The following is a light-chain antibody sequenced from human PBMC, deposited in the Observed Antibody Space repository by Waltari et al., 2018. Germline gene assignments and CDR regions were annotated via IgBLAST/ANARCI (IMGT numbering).Light chain of an antibody. CDR1: KSISSN. V-gene: IGKV1-39*01. CDR3: QQSYSTPTA. J-gene: IGKJ1*01. CDR2: AAA. Sequence: DTQMTQSPSSLSASVRDRVTITCRASKSISSNLNWYQQKPGKAPKLLIYAAASLQSGVPSRFSRSGSGTDFTLTISSLQPEDFATYYCQQSYSTPTAFGQGTKVEIK.